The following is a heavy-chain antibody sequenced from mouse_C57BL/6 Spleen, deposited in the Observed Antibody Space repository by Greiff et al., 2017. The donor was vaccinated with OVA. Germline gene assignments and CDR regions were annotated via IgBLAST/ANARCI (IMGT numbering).Heavy chain of an antibody. J-gene: IGHJ4*01. CDR2: IDPSDSET. CDR3: ARDFPYDMDY. CDR1: GYTFTSYW. V-gene: IGHV1-52*01. Sequence: QVQLKQPGAELVRPGSSVKLSCKASGYTFTSYWMHWVKQRPIQGLEWIGNIDPSDSETHYNQKFKDKATLTVDKSSSTAYMQLSSLTSEDSAVYYCARDFPYDMDYWGQGTSVTVSS.